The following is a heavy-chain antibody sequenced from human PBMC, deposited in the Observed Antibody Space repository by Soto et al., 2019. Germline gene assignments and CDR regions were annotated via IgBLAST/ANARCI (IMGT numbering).Heavy chain of an antibody. V-gene: IGHV4-59*01. J-gene: IGHJ4*02. CDR2: VYNSGST. Sequence: SSETLSLTCTVCGGSISSNYWTWIRQPPGKGLEWIGYVYNSGSTNYNPSLKSRVTISEDTSKSQFSMKVNSMTAADTAVYYCARYRREAVAGYTLDNWGQGILVTAPQ. D-gene: IGHD6-13*01. CDR3: ARYRREAVAGYTLDN. CDR1: GGSISSNY.